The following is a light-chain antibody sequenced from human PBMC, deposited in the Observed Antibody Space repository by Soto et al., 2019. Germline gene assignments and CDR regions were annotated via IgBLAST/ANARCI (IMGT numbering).Light chain of an antibody. Sequence: EIVLTQSPGTLSLSPGERATLSCRASQSLSSSYLVWYQQKPGQSPRLLSYGASSLATGIPDRFSGSGSGTDFTLTISILEPEDFAVYFCQHYGNTPPSFTFGPGTKVYSK. CDR3: QHYGNTPPSFT. V-gene: IGKV3-20*01. CDR2: GAS. J-gene: IGKJ3*01. CDR1: QSLSSSY.